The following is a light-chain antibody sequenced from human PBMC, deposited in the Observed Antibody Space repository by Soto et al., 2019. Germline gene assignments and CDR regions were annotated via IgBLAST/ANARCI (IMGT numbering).Light chain of an antibody. V-gene: IGLV2-14*01. CDR3: CSYTSSNTLYV. J-gene: IGLJ1*01. Sequence: QSALTQPASVSGSPGQSITISCTGTSSDVGGYNYVSWYQQHPGKAPKLMIYDVSNRPSGVSNLFSGSKAGNTASLTISGLQAQDEADYYCCSYTSSNTLYVFGAGTKVTVL. CDR1: SSDVGGYNY. CDR2: DVS.